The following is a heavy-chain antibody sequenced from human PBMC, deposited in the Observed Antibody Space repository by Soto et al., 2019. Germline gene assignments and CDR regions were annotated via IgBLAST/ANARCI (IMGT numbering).Heavy chain of an antibody. Sequence: LSLTCAVSGGSISSSSWWSWVRQPPGKGLEWIGEIYHSGSTNYNPSLKSRVTISVDKSKNQFSLKLSSVTAADTAVYYCARCYGSGSSYYYYYGMDVWGQGTTVTVSS. CDR1: GGSISSSSW. CDR3: ARCYGSGSSYYYYYGMDV. J-gene: IGHJ6*02. CDR2: IYHSGST. D-gene: IGHD3-10*01. V-gene: IGHV4-4*02.